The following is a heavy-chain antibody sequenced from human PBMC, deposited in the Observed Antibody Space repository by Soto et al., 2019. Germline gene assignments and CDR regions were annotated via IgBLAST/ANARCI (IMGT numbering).Heavy chain of an antibody. V-gene: IGHV1-18*01. D-gene: IGHD3-16*01. CDR1: GYTFTNFG. J-gene: IGHJ4*02. CDR3: ERGGTPMDS. CDR2: ISAYNGNT. Sequence: QVQLVQSGAEVKKPGASVKVSCKTSGYTFTNFGLSWVRQAPGPGLEWMGWISAYNGNTNYAQNFQGRVTMTTDTSTSTAYMALRSLRSDDKAVYYCERGGTPMDSGGQGTRFTVSS.